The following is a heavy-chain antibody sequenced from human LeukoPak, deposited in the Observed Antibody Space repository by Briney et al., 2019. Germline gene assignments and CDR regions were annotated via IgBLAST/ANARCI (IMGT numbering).Heavy chain of an antibody. CDR2: IYYSGST. Sequence: SETPSLTCTVSGGSISSSSYYWGWIRQPPGKGLEWIGSIYYSGSTYYNPSLKSRVTISVDTSKNQFSLKLSSVTAADTAVYYCASGIQLCTYWGQGTLVTVSS. CDR1: GGSISSSSYY. V-gene: IGHV4-39*01. J-gene: IGHJ4*02. D-gene: IGHD5-18*01. CDR3: ASGIQLCTY.